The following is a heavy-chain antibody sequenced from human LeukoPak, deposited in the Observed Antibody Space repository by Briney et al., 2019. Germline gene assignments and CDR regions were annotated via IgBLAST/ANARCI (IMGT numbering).Heavy chain of an antibody. Sequence: GASVKVSCKASGYTLTDYYMHWVRQAPGQGLEWMGRINPNSGGTNYAQKFQGRVTMTRDTSTSTVYMELSSLRSEDTAVYYCARDSGSYQPRYYFDYWGQGTLVTVSS. CDR1: GYTLTDYY. CDR3: ARDSGSYQPRYYFDY. D-gene: IGHD1-26*01. J-gene: IGHJ4*02. V-gene: IGHV1-2*06. CDR2: INPNSGGT.